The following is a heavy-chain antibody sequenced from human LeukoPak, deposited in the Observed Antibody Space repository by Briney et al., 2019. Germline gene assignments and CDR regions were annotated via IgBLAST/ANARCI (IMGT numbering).Heavy chain of an antibody. CDR2: IKSKPEGGTT. CDR1: GLTLSNAW. D-gene: IGHD3-22*01. CDR3: ATQHTFYYDSTGYYRGFDN. V-gene: IGHV3-15*01. J-gene: IGHJ4*02. Sequence: GGSLRLSCAASGLTLSNAWMNWVRQAPGKGLEWVGRIKSKPEGGTTDYAAPVEGRFSISRDDSQNTLYLQMNGLKTEDTAVYYCATQHTFYYDSTGYYRGFDNWGQGTLVTVSS.